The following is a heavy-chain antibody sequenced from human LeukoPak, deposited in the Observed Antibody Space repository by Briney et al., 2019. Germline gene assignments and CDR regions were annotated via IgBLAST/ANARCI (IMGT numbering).Heavy chain of an antibody. CDR1: GGSISSSSYY. CDR3: ARDGYYDSSGSYAFDI. V-gene: IGHV4-39*07. J-gene: IGHJ3*02. CDR2: IYYSGST. Sequence: SETLSLTCTVSGGSISSSSYYWGWIRQPPGKGLEWIGSIYYSGSTNYNPSLKSRVTISVDTSKNQFSLKLSSVTAADTAVYYCARDGYYDSSGSYAFDIWGQGTMVTVSS. D-gene: IGHD3-22*01.